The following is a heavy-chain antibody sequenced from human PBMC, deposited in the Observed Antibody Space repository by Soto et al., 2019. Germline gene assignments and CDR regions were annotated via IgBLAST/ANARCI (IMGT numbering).Heavy chain of an antibody. CDR2: IYYSGST. V-gene: IGHV4-59*01. D-gene: IGHD2-2*01. CDR1: GGSISTYY. J-gene: IGHJ3*02. CDR3: VRGRAQLRRGAFDM. Sequence: QVQLQESGPGLVKPSETQSLNCTVSGGSISTYYWSWIRQPPGKGLEWIGYIYYSGSTNYNPSLKSRVTISVDTSKNQFSLRLNSVTAADTAAYYCVRGRAQLRRGAFDMWGQGTMVTVSS.